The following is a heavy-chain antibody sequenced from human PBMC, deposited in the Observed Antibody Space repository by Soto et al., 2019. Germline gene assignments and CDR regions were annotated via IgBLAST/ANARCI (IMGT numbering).Heavy chain of an antibody. CDR2: INHSGST. J-gene: IGHJ1*01. V-gene: IGHV4-34*01. D-gene: IGHD6-19*01. Sequence: QVQLQQWGAGLLKPSETLSLTCAVYGGSFSGYYWSWIRQPPGKGLEWIGEINHSGSTNYNPSLKSRVTISVDTSKNQVSLKLSSVTAADTAVYYCARGPLYSSGWYGQHWGQGTLVTVSS. CDR3: ARGPLYSSGWYGQH. CDR1: GGSFSGYY.